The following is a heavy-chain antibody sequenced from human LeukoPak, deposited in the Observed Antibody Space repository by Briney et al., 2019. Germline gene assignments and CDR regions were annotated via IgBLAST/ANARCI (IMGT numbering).Heavy chain of an antibody. CDR1: GYTFTSYD. D-gene: IGHD5-18*01. J-gene: IGHJ4*02. V-gene: IGHV1-8*01. CDR2: MNPNSGNT. CDR3: AKTSEIQLWPSYVDY. Sequence: ASVKVSCKASGYTFTSYDINWVRQATGQGLEWMGWMNPNSGNTGYAQKFQGRVSMTRNTSISTAYMELSSLRSDDTAVYYCAKTSEIQLWPSYVDYWGQGTLVTVSS.